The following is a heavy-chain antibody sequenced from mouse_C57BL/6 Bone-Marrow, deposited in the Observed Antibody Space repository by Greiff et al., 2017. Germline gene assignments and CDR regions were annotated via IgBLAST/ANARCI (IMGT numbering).Heavy chain of an antibody. D-gene: IGHD4-1*01. CDR3: ARSSGTRGSWYFDV. CDR1: GFNINDYY. J-gene: IGHJ1*03. CDR2: IDPEDGET. V-gene: IGHV14-2*01. Sequence: EVQLQQSGAELVKPGASVKLSCTASGFNINDYYMHWVKQRTEQGLAWIGRIDPEDGETKYAPKFQGKATITADTSSNTAYLQLSSLTSEDTAVYYCARSSGTRGSWYFDVWGTGTTVTVSS.